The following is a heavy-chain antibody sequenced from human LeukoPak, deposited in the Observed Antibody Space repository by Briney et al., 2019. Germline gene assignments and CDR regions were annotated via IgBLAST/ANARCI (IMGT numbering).Heavy chain of an antibody. V-gene: IGHV3-53*01. J-gene: IGHJ5*02. CDR3: ARVRVGNTNWFDP. Sequence: GGSLRLSCAASGFTVSTSYMTWVRQTPGKGLEWVSLIFSGGNTYYADSVRGRFTISRDTSNNTLYLQMNSLRAEDTAAYYCARVRVGNTNWFDPWGQGTRVTVSS. CDR2: IFSGGNT. CDR1: GFTVSTSY. D-gene: IGHD3-10*01.